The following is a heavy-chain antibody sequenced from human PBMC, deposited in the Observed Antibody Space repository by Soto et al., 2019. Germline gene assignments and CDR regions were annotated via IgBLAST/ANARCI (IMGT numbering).Heavy chain of an antibody. V-gene: IGHV3-30-3*01. Sequence: QVQLVESGGGVVQPGRSLRLSCATSGFTFTSYSLHWVRQPPGKGLEWVAVISYNGNNKFYADSVKGRFTISRDISKDTLYLQMSSLRAEDTAVYYCARDYKTCPHNSGCLPHAFDIWGQGTVVTVSS. CDR1: GFTFTSYS. J-gene: IGHJ3*02. CDR3: ARDYKTCPHNSGCLPHAFDI. D-gene: IGHD5-12*01. CDR2: ISYNGNNK.